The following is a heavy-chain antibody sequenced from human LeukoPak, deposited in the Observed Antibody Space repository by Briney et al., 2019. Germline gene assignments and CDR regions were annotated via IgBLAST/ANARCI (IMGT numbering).Heavy chain of an antibody. D-gene: IGHD5-12*01. J-gene: IGHJ4*02. CDR3: ASTPNHIVAGPYYFDY. CDR1: GYSFTSYW. V-gene: IGHV5-51*01. Sequence: GESLKISCKGSGYSFTSYWIGWVRQMPGKGLEWMGIIYPGDSDTRYSPSFQGQVTISADKSISTAYLQWSSLKASDTAMYYCASTPNHIVAGPYYFDYWGQGTLVTVSS. CDR2: IYPGDSDT.